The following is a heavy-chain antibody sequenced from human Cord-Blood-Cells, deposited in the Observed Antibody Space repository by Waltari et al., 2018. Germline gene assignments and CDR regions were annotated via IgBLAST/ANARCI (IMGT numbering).Heavy chain of an antibody. D-gene: IGHD3-22*01. J-gene: IGHJ6*02. V-gene: IGHV1-69*01. Sequence: QVQLVQSGAEVKKPGSSVKVSCKASGGTFSSYAISWVRQAPGQGLEWMGGIIPSFGTANDAQKFQGRVTITADESTSTAYMELSSLRSEDTAVYYCASHYDSSGYYYYYGMDVWGQGTTVTVSS. CDR1: GGTFSSYA. CDR3: ASHYDSSGYYYYYGMDV. CDR2: IIPSFGTA.